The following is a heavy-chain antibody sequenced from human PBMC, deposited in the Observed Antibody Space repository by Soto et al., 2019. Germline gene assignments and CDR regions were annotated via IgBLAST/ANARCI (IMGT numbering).Heavy chain of an antibody. D-gene: IGHD2-15*01. CDR3: ARDSLGTMVVADTHAYYYYAMDV. J-gene: IGHJ6*02. CDR1: GYTFTSYG. V-gene: IGHV1-18*04. CDR2: ISAYNGNT. Sequence: ASVKVSCKASGYTFTSYGISWVRQAPGQGLEWMGWISAYNGNTNYAQKLQGRVTMTTDTSTSTAYMELRSLRSDDTAVYYCARDSLGTMVVADTHAYYYYAMDVWGQGTTVTVSS.